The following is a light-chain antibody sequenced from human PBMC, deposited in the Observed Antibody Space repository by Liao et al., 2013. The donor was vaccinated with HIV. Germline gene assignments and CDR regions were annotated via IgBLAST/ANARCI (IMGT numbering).Light chain of an antibody. Sequence: SYVLTQTPSVSVAPGKTATITCEGNNIGDKSVQWFQQKAGQAPVLVIYHDSDRPPGIPERLSGSNSGNTATLTISRVEAGDEADYYCQVWDSSSDQYVFGTGTKVTVL. J-gene: IGLJ1*01. V-gene: IGLV3-21*01. CDR3: QVWDSSSDQYV. CDR1: NIGDKS. CDR2: HDS.